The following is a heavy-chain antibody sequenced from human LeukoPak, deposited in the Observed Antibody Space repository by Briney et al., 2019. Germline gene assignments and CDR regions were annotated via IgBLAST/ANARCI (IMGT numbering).Heavy chain of an antibody. Sequence: GSLRLSCAASGFTFSSYEMNWVRQAPGKGLEWVSNISSSGDSTMYNADSVKGRFTISRDNAKNSLYLEMNGLKPEDTATYCTSVTHLGVPLNPTRGGQGALVTVSS. CDR2: ISSSGDSTM. CDR1: GFTFSSYE. CDR3: SVTHLGVPLNPTR. D-gene: IGHD4-11*01. J-gene: IGHJ4*02. V-gene: IGHV3-48*03.